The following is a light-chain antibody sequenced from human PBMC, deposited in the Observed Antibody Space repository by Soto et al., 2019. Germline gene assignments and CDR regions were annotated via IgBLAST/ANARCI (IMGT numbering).Light chain of an antibody. CDR1: QDIRNF. V-gene: IGKV1-27*01. CDR3: QKYSSVPV. J-gene: IGKJ3*01. CDR2: AAS. Sequence: DIQMTQSPTSLSASVGDRVTITCRASQDIRNFVAWYQQKPGKAPKLLIYAASTLPSGVPSRFSGSGSGTDFTLKITSLQPEDVATYSCQKYSSVPVFGPGTKVEIK.